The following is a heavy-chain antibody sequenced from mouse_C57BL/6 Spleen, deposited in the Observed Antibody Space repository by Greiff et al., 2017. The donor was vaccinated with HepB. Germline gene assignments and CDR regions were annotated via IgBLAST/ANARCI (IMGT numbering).Heavy chain of an antibody. CDR3: ARYYGNLYFDY. D-gene: IGHD2-1*01. CDR2: ISDGGSYT. J-gene: IGHJ2*01. Sequence: EVQLQESGGGLVKPGGSLKLSCAASGFTFSSYAMSWVRQTPEKRLEWVATISDGGSYTYYPDNVKGRFTISRDNAKNNLYLQMSHLKSEDTAMYYCARYYGNLYFDYWGQGTTLTVSS. CDR1: GFTFSSYA. V-gene: IGHV5-4*01.